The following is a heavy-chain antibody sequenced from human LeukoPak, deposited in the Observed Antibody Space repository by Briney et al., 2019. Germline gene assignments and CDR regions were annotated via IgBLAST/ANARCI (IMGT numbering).Heavy chain of an antibody. CDR2: IYTSGST. D-gene: IGHD6-13*01. CDR3: ARGSAEFDY. Sequence: PSETLSLTCTVSGGSISSGSYYWSWVRQPAGKGLEWIGRIYTSGSTNYNPSLKSRVTISVDTSKNQFSLKLSSVTAEDTAVYYCARGSAEFDYWGQGTLVTVSS. CDR1: GGSISSGSYY. V-gene: IGHV4-61*02. J-gene: IGHJ4*02.